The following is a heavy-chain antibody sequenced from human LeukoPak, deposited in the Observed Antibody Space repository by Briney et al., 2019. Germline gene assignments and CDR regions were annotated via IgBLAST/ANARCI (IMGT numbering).Heavy chain of an antibody. V-gene: IGHV4-38-2*02. J-gene: IGHJ5*02. Sequence: SETLSLTCTASGYSISSGYYWGWIRQPPGKVLEWIGSIYHSGSTYYNPSLKSRVTISVDTSKNQFSLKLSSVTAADTAVYFCTRRAAYDILTGYSRNWFDPWGQGTLVTVSS. CDR3: TRRAAYDILTGYSRNWFDP. CDR1: GYSISSGYY. D-gene: IGHD3-9*01. CDR2: IYHSGST.